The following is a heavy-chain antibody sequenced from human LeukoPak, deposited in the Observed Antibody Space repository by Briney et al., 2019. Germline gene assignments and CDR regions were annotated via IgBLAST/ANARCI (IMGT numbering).Heavy chain of an antibody. D-gene: IGHD3-10*01. CDR1: GGSISSSSYY. V-gene: IGHV4-39*01. CDR3: ATHYYGSDLERPRINWFDP. J-gene: IGHJ5*02. Sequence: PSETLSLTCTVSGGSISSSSYYWGWIRQPPGKGLEWIGSIYYSGSTYYNPSLKSRVTISVDTSKNQFSLKLSSATAADTAVYYCATHYYGSDLERPRINWFDPWGQGTLVTVSS. CDR2: IYYSGST.